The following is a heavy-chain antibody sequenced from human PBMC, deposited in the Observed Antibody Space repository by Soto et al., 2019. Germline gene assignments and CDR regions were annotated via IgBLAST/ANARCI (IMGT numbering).Heavy chain of an antibody. Sequence: PSVKVYCNASGYTFTSYGISLVRQAPGQGLEWMGWIGAYNGNTNYAQKLQGRVTMTTDTSTSTAYMELRSLRSDDTAVYYCGRDRASSGWYTDWDYWGQGTLVTVSS. J-gene: IGHJ4*02. CDR2: IGAYNGNT. V-gene: IGHV1-18*01. CDR1: GYTFTSYG. D-gene: IGHD6-19*01. CDR3: GRDRASSGWYTDWDY.